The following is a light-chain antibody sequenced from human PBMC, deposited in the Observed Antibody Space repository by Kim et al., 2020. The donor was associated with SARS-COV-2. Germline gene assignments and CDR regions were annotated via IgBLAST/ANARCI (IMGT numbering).Light chain of an antibody. V-gene: IGKV1-17*01. Sequence: AAVGDRDTITDRERQDIRNDLGWYQQNPGRAPKRLIYGASSLQSGVPSRFSGSGSGTEFTLTISSVQPEDFATYFCLQHSTYPITFGQGTRLEIK. CDR1: QDIRND. J-gene: IGKJ5*01. CDR2: GAS. CDR3: LQHSTYPIT.